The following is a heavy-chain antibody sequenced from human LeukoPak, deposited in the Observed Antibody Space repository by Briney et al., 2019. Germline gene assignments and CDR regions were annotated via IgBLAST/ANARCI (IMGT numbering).Heavy chain of an antibody. V-gene: IGHV1-18*01. CDR1: GYTFTSYG. D-gene: IGHD3-10*01. CDR3: ARFRNYYGSGSYFDY. J-gene: IGHJ4*02. CDR2: ISAYNSNT. Sequence: ASVKVSCKASGYTFTSYGISWVRQAPGQGLEWMGWISAYNSNTNYAQKLQGRVTMTTDTSTSTAYMELRSLRSDDTAVYYCARFRNYYGSGSYFDYWGQGTLVTVAS.